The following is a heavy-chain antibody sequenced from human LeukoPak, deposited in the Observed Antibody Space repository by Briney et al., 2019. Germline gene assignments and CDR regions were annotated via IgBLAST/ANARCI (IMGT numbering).Heavy chain of an antibody. Sequence: GGSLKIYCKGSGYSFNSYWIGWVRQMPGKGLAWMGIIYPGDSDTRYGPSFQGQDTISADKSIITAYLQWSSLKASDTAMYYCARNRGYGDYGELDYWGQGTLVTVSS. V-gene: IGHV5-51*01. J-gene: IGHJ4*02. CDR2: IYPGDSDT. CDR1: GYSFNSYW. D-gene: IGHD4-17*01. CDR3: ARNRGYGDYGELDY.